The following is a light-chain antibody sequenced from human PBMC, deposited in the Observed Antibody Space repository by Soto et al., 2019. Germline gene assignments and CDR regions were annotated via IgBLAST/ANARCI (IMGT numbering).Light chain of an antibody. CDR1: QSVSSY. CDR3: QQYGDSPT. Sequence: EIVLTQSPATLSLSPGERATLSCRASQSVSSYLAWYQQKPGQAPRLLIYDASNRATGIPARFSGSGSGADFTLTISRLEPEDFAVFYCQQYGDSPTFGQGTKVDIK. CDR2: DAS. J-gene: IGKJ1*01. V-gene: IGKV3-11*01.